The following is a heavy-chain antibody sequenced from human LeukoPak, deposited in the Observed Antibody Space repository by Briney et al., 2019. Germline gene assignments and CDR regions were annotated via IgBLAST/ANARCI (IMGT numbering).Heavy chain of an antibody. D-gene: IGHD6-13*01. V-gene: IGHV1-18*01. CDR2: ISAYNGNT. J-gene: IGHJ6*02. CDR3: ARDPGIGDSYYYYYGMDV. CDR1: GYTFTSYG. Sequence: ASVKVSCKASGYTFTSYGISWVRQAPGQGLEWMGWISAYNGNTNYAQKLQGRVTVTTDTSTSTAYMELRSLRSDDTAVYYCARDPGIGDSYYYYYGMDVWGQGTTVTVSS.